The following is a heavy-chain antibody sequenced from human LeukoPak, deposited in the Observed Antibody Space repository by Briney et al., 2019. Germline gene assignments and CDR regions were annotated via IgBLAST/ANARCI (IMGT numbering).Heavy chain of an antibody. CDR2: ISHTGNT. Sequence: PSETLSLTCAVYGGSFSGYYWSWIRQPPGKGLDWIGEISHTGNTNYNLSLRSRVTISVDTSKNQLSLKLSSVTAADTAVYFCARGLHYYYYMDVWGTGTTVTVSS. V-gene: IGHV4-34*01. J-gene: IGHJ6*03. CDR3: ARGLHYYYYMDV. CDR1: GGSFSGYY.